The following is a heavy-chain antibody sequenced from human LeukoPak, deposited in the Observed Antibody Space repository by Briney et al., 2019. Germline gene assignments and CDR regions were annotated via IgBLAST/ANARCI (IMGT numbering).Heavy chain of an antibody. J-gene: IGHJ4*02. CDR1: GFTFSRYW. Sequence: SGGSLRFSCAASGFTFSRYWMHWVRQAPGKGLVWVSLIKNDGSSTTYADSVKGRFTISRDNAKNTLFLQMNSLRADDTAIYYCASALGGQGGHWGQGTLVTVSS. V-gene: IGHV3-74*03. CDR2: IKNDGSST. CDR3: ASALGGQGGH. D-gene: IGHD1-26*01.